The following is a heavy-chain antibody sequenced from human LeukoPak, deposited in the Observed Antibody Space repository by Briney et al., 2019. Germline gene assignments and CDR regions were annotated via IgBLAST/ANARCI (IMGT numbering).Heavy chain of an antibody. D-gene: IGHD6-13*01. Sequence: GGSLRLSYAASGFTFSSYAMHWVRQAPGKGLEWVAVISYDGSNKYYADSVKGRFTISRDNSKNTLYLQMNSLRAEDTAVYYCARVHSSSWYGAFDIWGQGTMVTVSS. CDR1: GFTFSSYA. CDR3: ARVHSSSWYGAFDI. V-gene: IGHV3-30-3*01. CDR2: ISYDGSNK. J-gene: IGHJ3*02.